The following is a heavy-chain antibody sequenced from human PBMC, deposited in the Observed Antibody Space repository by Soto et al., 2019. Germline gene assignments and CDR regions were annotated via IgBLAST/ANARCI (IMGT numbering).Heavy chain of an antibody. V-gene: IGHV1-69*13. CDR2: IIPIFGTA. CDR3: ARVVSWFGELLRAHAFDI. J-gene: IGHJ3*02. CDR1: GGTFSSYA. Sequence: VASVKVSCKASGGTFSSYAISWVRQAPGQGLEWMGGIIPIFGTANYAQKFQGRVTITADESTSTAYMELSSLRSEDTAVYYCARVVSWFGELLRAHAFDIWGQGTMVTVSS. D-gene: IGHD3-10*01.